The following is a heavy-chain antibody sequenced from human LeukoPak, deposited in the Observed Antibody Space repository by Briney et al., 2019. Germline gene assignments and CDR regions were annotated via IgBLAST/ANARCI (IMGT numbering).Heavy chain of an antibody. Sequence: PSQTLSLTCTVSGGSISSYYWSWIRQPPGKGLEWIGYIYYSGSTNYNPSLKSRVTISVDTSKNQFSLKLSSVTAADTAVYYCAGTYYYDSSGYYHYSLWGQGTLVTVSS. V-gene: IGHV4-59*01. D-gene: IGHD3-22*01. CDR3: AGTYYYDSSGYYHYSL. J-gene: IGHJ4*02. CDR1: GGSISSYY. CDR2: IYYSGST.